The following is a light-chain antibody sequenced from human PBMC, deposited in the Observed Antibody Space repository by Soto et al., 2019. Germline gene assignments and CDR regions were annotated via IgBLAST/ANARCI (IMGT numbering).Light chain of an antibody. CDR2: AIS. Sequence: DIQMTQSPSSLSASVGDRVTITCRANESIGSHLNWYQQKPGQAPKVLIYAISFLQSGAPSRFSGSGSGTDFTLTISSLQPEDFATYYCQQSYSAPQFTFGPGTKVDIK. V-gene: IGKV1-39*01. J-gene: IGKJ3*01. CDR3: QQSYSAPQFT. CDR1: ESIGSH.